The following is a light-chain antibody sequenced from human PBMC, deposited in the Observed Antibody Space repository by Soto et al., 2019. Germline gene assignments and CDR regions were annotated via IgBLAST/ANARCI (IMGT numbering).Light chain of an antibody. V-gene: IGKV1-5*01. Sequence: DILMTQSPSTLSASVGDTVAITCRASQTISSWVAWYQQKPGRAPKLLIYGATSLETGVPSRFSASGSGTEFTLTISSLQPDDFATYYCQHYNSYGTFGQGTKVDI. J-gene: IGKJ1*01. CDR1: QTISSW. CDR3: QHYNSYGT. CDR2: GAT.